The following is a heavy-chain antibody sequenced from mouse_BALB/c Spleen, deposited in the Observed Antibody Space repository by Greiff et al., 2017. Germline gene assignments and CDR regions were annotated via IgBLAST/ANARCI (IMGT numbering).Heavy chain of an antibody. Sequence: VQLQQSGAELVRPGTSVKVSCKASGYAFTNYLIEWVKQRPGQGLEWIGVINPGSGGTNYNEKFKGKATLTADKSSSTAYMQLSSLTSDDSAVYFCARSSSTCLDYWGQGTTLTVSS. CDR2: INPGSGGT. CDR1: GYAFTNYL. V-gene: IGHV1-54*03. J-gene: IGHJ2*01. CDR3: ARSSSTCLDY. D-gene: IGHD2-1*01.